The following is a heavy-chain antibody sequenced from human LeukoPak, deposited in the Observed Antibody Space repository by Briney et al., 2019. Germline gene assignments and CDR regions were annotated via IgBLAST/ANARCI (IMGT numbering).Heavy chain of an antibody. CDR1: GGSISSGGYY. V-gene: IGHV4-31*03. D-gene: IGHD2-21*02. J-gene: IGHJ1*01. CDR2: IYYSGST. CDR3: ASAGLLSPLRYFQH. Sequence: SQTLSLTCTVSGGSISSGGYYWSWIRQHPGKGLEWIGYIYYSGSTYYNPSLKSRVTISVDTSKNQFSLKLSSVTAADTAVYYCASAGLLSPLRYFQHWGQGTLVTVSS.